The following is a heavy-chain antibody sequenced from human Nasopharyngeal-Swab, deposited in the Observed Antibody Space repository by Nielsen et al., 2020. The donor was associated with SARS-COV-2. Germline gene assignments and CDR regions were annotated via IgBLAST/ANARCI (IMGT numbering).Heavy chain of an antibody. V-gene: IGHV4-34*01. J-gene: IGHJ6*02. D-gene: IGHD3-10*01. Sequence: SETLSLPCAVYGGSFSGYYWSWIRQPPGKGLEWIGEINHSGSTNYNPSLKSRVTISVDTSKNQFSLKLSSVTAADTAVYYCARGVRLTRITMVRGPIESVYGMDVWGQGTTVTVSS. CDR1: GGSFSGYY. CDR2: INHSGST. CDR3: ARGVRLTRITMVRGPIESVYGMDV.